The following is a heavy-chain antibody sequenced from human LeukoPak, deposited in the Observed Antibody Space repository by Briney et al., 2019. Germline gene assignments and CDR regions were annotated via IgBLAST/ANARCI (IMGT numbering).Heavy chain of an antibody. V-gene: IGHV4-39*01. CDR2: IYYSGST. CDR1: GGSLSITSYY. Sequence: PSETLSLTCTVSGGSLSITSYYWGWIRQPPGKGLEWIGSIYYSGSTYYNPSLKSRVTISVDTSKNQFSLKLSSVTAADTAVYYCARHVIYCSGGSCYRSYYYGMDVWGQGTTVTVSS. CDR3: ARHVIYCSGGSCYRSYYYGMDV. J-gene: IGHJ6*02. D-gene: IGHD2-15*01.